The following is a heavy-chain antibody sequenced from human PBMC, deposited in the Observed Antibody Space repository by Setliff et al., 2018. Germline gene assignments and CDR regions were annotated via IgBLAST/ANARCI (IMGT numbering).Heavy chain of an antibody. CDR1: GFNFITYG. D-gene: IGHD2-21*01. CDR2: ISPYSGET. V-gene: IGHV1-18*01. CDR3: TTSRAPRVVLAADFDL. J-gene: IGHJ4*02. Sequence: VASVKVSCKTSGFNFITYGFSWVRQAPGQGLEWMGWISPYSGETNNAQKFQDRLSVTADTSSKTIYMELRSLTSDDTAVYFCTTSRAPRVVLAADFDLWGQGTLVTSPQ.